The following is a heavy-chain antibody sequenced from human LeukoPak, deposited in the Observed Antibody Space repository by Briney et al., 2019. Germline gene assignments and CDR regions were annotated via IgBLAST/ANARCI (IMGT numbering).Heavy chain of an antibody. J-gene: IGHJ6*03. V-gene: IGHV4-34*01. CDR2: INHIGNT. D-gene: IGHD3-10*01. CDR1: GGSLNGYY. Sequence: PSETLSLTCAVNGGSLNGYYWSWLRQPPGKGLEWIGEINHIGNTNYDPSLRSRVTISVDTSKNQFSLSLTSATAADTAVYFCARLGSVGYYNYQYMDIWGNGTTVTVSS. CDR3: ARLGSVGYYNYQYMDI.